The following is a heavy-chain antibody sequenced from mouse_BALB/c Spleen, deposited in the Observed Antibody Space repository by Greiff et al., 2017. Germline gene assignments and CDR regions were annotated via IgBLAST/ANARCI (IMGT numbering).Heavy chain of an antibody. V-gene: IGHV14-3*02. J-gene: IGHJ2*01. CDR1: GFNIKDTY. CDR3: ARSIYCDSGFDY. Sequence: VQLQQSGAELVKPGASVKLSCTASGFNIKDTYMSWVQQRPEQGLEWIGRIDPANGYTKYDPKLQGMSTITANTSTNTPYLQLNSLTSEDTAVYYCARSIYCDSGFDYWGQGTTLTVSS. D-gene: IGHD1-1*01. CDR2: IDPANGYT.